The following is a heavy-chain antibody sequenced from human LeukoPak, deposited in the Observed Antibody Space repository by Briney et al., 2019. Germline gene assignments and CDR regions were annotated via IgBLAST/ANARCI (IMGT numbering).Heavy chain of an antibody. CDR3: ARDREDSSGYPNWFDP. CDR2: ISSSGSYI. CDR1: GFTFSSYS. J-gene: IGHJ5*02. Sequence: GSLRLSCTASGFTFSSYSMNWVRQAPGKGLEWVSSISSSGSYIYYADSVKGRFTISRDNAKNSLYLQMNSLRAEDTAVYYCARDREDSSGYPNWFDPWGQGTLVTVSS. D-gene: IGHD3-22*01. V-gene: IGHV3-21*01.